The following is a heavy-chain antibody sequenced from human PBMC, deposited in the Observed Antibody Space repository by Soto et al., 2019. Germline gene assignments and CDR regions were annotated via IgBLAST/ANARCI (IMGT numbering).Heavy chain of an antibody. CDR3: ARDLATISY. J-gene: IGHJ4*02. CDR2: ISYDGSNK. V-gene: IGHV3-30-3*01. Sequence: HVQLVESGGGVVQPGRSLRLSCAASGFTFSSYAMHWVRQAPGKGLEWVAVISYDGSNKYYADSVKGRFTISRDNSKNTLYLQMNILRAEDTAVYYCARDLATISYWGQGTLVTVSS. D-gene: IGHD3-3*02. CDR1: GFTFSSYA.